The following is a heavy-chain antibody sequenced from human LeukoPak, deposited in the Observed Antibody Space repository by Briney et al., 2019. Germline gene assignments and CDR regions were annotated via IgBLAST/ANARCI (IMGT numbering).Heavy chain of an antibody. CDR2: ISSNGDST. CDR1: GFIFSSYA. J-gene: IGHJ2*01. Sequence: PGGSLRLSCAASGFIFSSYAMHWVRQAPGKGLEYVSAISSNGDSTYYANSVKGRFTISRDNSENTLYLQMGSLRTEDMAVYYCTSSPPTGTTWYFDLWGRGTLVTVSS. V-gene: IGHV3-64*01. CDR3: TSSPPTGTTWYFDL. D-gene: IGHD1-7*01.